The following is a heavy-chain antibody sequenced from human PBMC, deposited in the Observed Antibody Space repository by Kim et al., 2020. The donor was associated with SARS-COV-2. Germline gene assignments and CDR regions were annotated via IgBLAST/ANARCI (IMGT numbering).Heavy chain of an antibody. CDR2: ISSSSSTI. CDR1: GFTFSTHS. CDR3: AGGFSSSWWFDP. V-gene: IGHV3-48*02. D-gene: IGHD6-13*01. J-gene: IGHJ5*02. Sequence: GGSLRLSCAASGFTFSTHSMNWVRQAPGKGLEWVSYISSSSSTIYYADSVKGRFSVSRDNAKNSVYLHMNSLRDEDTAVYYCAGGFSSSWWFDPWGQGTLVTVSS.